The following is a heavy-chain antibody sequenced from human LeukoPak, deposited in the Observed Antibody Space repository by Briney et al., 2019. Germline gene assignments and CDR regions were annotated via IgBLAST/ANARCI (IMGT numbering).Heavy chain of an antibody. CDR1: GGSFSGYY. CDR2: INHSGST. Sequence: SETLSLTCAVYGGSFSGYYWSWIRQPPGKGLEWIGEINHSGSTNYNPSLKSRVTISVDTSKNQFSLKLSSVTAADTAVYYCARYCSGGSCYWNAFDIWGQGTMVTVSS. V-gene: IGHV4-34*01. CDR3: ARYCSGGSCYWNAFDI. D-gene: IGHD2-15*01. J-gene: IGHJ3*02.